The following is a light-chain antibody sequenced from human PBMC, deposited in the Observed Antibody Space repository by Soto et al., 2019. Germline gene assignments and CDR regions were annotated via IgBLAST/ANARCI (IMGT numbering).Light chain of an antibody. Sequence: IQVSNSPSSLSASVGDRVTFTCRASQDIGHSLAWYQQKPGKPIQLLIYGASTLHSGVPSRFSGSGSGTDFTLTISSLQPEDVATYYCQKYDSAPITFGGGTKLDIK. CDR2: GAS. V-gene: IGKV1-27*01. CDR3: QKYDSAPIT. J-gene: IGKJ4*01. CDR1: QDIGHS.